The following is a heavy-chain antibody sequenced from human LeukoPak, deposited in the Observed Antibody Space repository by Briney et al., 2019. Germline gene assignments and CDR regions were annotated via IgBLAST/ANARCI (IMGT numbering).Heavy chain of an antibody. V-gene: IGHV3-23*01. Sequence: GGSLRLSCAASGFTFSSYAMSWVRQAPGKGLEWVSAISGSGGSTYYADSVKGRFTISRDNSKNTLYLQMNSLRAEDTAVYYCAKLVGGWFGELLSENWFDPWGQGTLVTVSS. CDR1: GFTFSSYA. D-gene: IGHD3-10*01. CDR3: AKLVGGWFGELLSENWFDP. J-gene: IGHJ5*02. CDR2: ISGSGGST.